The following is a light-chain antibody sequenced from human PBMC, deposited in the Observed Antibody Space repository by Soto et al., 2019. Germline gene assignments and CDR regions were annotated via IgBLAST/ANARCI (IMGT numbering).Light chain of an antibody. J-gene: IGKJ5*01. CDR3: QQLHGYPIT. V-gene: IGKV1-39*01. CDR2: AAS. Sequence: DIQMTQSPSSLSASVGDRSTITCRASQSINSYLNWYQQKPGKAPKLLIYAASSLQSGVPSRFSGSGSGTDFTLTISSLQPEDFATYYCQQLHGYPITFGQGTRLEIK. CDR1: QSINSY.